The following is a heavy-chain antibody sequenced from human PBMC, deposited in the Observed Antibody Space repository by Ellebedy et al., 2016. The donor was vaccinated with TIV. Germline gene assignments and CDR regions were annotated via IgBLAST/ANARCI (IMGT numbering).Heavy chain of an antibody. J-gene: IGHJ4*02. CDR1: GGTFSNYV. V-gene: IGHV1-69*04. CDR3: ARTVSYSSGWYGY. Sequence: AASVKVSCKASGGTFSNYVISWVRQAPGQGLEWMGRIIPILGLANYAQKFQGRVTITADKSTSTAYMELSSLRTEDTAVFYCARTVSYSSGWYGYWGQGTLVTVSS. CDR2: IIPILGLA. D-gene: IGHD6-19*01.